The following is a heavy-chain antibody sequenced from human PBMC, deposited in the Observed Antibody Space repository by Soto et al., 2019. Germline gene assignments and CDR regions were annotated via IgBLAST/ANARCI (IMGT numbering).Heavy chain of an antibody. J-gene: IGHJ1*01. CDR1: GGTFSSYA. Sequence: QVQLVQSGAEVKKPGSSVKVSCKASGGTFSSYAISWVRQAPGQGLEWMGGIIPIFGTANYAQKFQGRVTITADESTSTAYLGLSSLRSEDTAVYYCARDPSTMGKKSDEYFQHWGQGTLVTVSS. D-gene: IGHD1-26*01. V-gene: IGHV1-69*01. CDR3: ARDPSTMGKKSDEYFQH. CDR2: IIPIFGTA.